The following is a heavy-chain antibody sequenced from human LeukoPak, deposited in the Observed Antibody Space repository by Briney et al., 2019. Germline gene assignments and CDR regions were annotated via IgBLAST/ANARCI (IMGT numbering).Heavy chain of an antibody. CDR3: ARDRGDWLLDY. V-gene: IGHV1-69*04. CDR1: GGTFSSYA. Sequence: GASVKVSCKASGGTFSSYAISWVRQAPGQGLEWMGRIIPILGIASYAQKFQGRVTMTRDTSTSTVYMELSSLRSEDTAVYYCARDRGDWLLDYWGQGTLVTVSS. J-gene: IGHJ4*02. D-gene: IGHD3-9*01. CDR2: IIPILGIA.